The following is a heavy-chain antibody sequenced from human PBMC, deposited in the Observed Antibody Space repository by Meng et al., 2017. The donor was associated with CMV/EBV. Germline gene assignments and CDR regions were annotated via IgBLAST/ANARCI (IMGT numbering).Heavy chain of an antibody. V-gene: IGHV4-61*01. CDR3: ATHILANYYDSSGYVY. D-gene: IGHD3-22*01. CDR2: IYYSGST. CDR1: GGSVGSGSYY. Sequence: SETLSLTCTVSGGSVGSGSYYWSWIRQPPGKGLEWIGYIYYSGSTNYNPSLKSRVTISVDTSKNQFSLKLSSVTAADTAVYYCATHILANYYDSSGYVYWGQGTLVTVSS. J-gene: IGHJ4*02.